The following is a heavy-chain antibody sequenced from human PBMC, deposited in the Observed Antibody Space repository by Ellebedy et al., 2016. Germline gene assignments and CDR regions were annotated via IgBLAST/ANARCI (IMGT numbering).Heavy chain of an antibody. CDR1: GYSFTSYW. CDR2: IYPGDSDT. J-gene: IGHJ4*02. D-gene: IGHD3-22*01. Sequence: GESLKISCKGSGYSFTSYWIGWVRQMPGKGLEWMGIIYPGDSDTRYSPSFQGQVTISADKSISTAYLQWSSLKASDTAMYYCARWTGGYDSSGYPEYFDYWGQGTLVTVSS. CDR3: ARWTGGYDSSGYPEYFDY. V-gene: IGHV5-51*01.